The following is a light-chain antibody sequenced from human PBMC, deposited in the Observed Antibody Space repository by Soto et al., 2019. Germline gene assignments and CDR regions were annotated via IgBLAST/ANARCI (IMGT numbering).Light chain of an antibody. Sequence: EVMLTQSPGTLSLSPGERATLSCRASQSVSSNYLAWYQQKSGQAPRLLIYGASNRATGIPDRFSGSGSGTDFTLTIRRLEPEDFAVYYCQQYDTSTWTFDKGTKVEFK. CDR3: QQYDTSTWT. V-gene: IGKV3-20*01. CDR1: QSVSSNY. CDR2: GAS. J-gene: IGKJ1*01.